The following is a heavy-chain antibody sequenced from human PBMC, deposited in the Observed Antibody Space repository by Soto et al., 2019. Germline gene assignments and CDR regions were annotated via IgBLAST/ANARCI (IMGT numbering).Heavy chain of an antibody. CDR2: IIPIFGTA. J-gene: IGHJ6*04. CDR1: GGTFSSYA. CDR3: ARQKYGFWGGLYYYYGRNV. D-gene: IGHD3-3*01. Sequence: SVKVSCKASGGTFSSYAISWVRQAPGQGLEWMGGIIPIFGTANYAQKFQGRVTITADESTSTAYMELSSLRSEDTAVYYCARQKYGFWGGLYYYYGRNVWGKGTTVTVCS. V-gene: IGHV1-69*13.